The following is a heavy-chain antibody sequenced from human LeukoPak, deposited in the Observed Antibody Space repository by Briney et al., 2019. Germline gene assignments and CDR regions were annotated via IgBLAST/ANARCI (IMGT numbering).Heavy chain of an antibody. CDR2: ISSSSSYI. CDR3: ARDLAAVAAPFDY. D-gene: IGHD6-19*01. J-gene: IGHJ4*02. Sequence: PGGSLRLSCAASGLTFSSYSMNWVRQAPGKGLEWVSSISSSSSYIYYADSVKGRFTISRDNAKNSLYLQMNSLRAEDTAVYYCARDLAAVAAPFDYWGQGTLVTVSS. CDR1: GLTFSSYS. V-gene: IGHV3-21*01.